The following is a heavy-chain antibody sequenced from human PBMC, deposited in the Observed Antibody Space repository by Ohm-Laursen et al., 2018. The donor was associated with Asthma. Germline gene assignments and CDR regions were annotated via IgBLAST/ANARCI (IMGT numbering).Heavy chain of an antibody. D-gene: IGHD2-15*01. CDR1: GFTFSNYA. Sequence: SLRLSCAASGFTFSNYAINWVRQPPGKGLEWVGVILYDGSYKYYADSVKGRFTISRDNSKNTLYLQMNSLRAEDTAVYYCARDEIGFCSGGSCYPRYWGQGTLVIVSS. CDR2: ILYDGSYK. J-gene: IGHJ4*02. V-gene: IGHV3-30*03. CDR3: ARDEIGFCSGGSCYPRY.